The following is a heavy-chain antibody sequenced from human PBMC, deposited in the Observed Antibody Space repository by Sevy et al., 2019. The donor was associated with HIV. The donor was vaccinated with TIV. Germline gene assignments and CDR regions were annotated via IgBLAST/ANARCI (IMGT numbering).Heavy chain of an antibody. J-gene: IGHJ6*02. V-gene: IGHV5-51*01. CDR3: ARRGSSWSGLLSSPDYGMDV. D-gene: IGHD6-13*01. CDR1: GYSFTSYW. Sequence: GESLKISCKGSGYSFTSYWIGWVRQMPGKGLEWMGIIYPGDSDTRYSPSFQGQVPISADKSISTAYLQWSSLKASDTAMYYCARRGSSWSGLLSSPDYGMDVWGQGTTVTVSS. CDR2: IYPGDSDT.